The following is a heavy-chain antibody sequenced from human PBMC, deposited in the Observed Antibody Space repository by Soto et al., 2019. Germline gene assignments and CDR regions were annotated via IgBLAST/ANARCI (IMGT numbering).Heavy chain of an antibody. CDR3: ARGPGEYSGYDWYYFDY. D-gene: IGHD5-12*01. V-gene: IGHV4-59*01. CDR2: IYYSGST. J-gene: IGHJ4*02. Sequence: SETLSLTCTVSGGSISSYYWSWIRQPPGKGLEWIGYIYYSGSTNYNPSFKSRVTISVDTSKIQFSLKLSSVTAADTAVYYCARGPGEYSGYDWYYFDYWGQGTLVTVSS. CDR1: GGSISSYY.